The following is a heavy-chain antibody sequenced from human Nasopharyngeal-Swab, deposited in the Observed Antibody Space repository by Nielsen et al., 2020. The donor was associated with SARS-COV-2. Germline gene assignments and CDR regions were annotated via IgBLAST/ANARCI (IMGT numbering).Heavy chain of an antibody. CDR1: GYTFTSNV. J-gene: IGHJ4*02. V-gene: IGHV7-4-1*02. CDR2: ISTKTGAP. D-gene: IGHD6-19*01. CDR3: AREGDASVPGTLFDY. Sequence: ASVKVSCKASGYTFTSNVLNWVRQAPGQGPEYIGWISTKTGAPTYAQAFTGRFVIPLDTSVSTAYLQISGLKSEDTAVYRCAREGDASVPGTLFDYWGQGTQVTVSS.